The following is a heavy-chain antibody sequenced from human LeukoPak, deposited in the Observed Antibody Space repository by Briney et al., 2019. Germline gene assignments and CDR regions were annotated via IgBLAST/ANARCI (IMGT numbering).Heavy chain of an antibody. V-gene: IGHV4-39*01. J-gene: IGHJ4*02. D-gene: IGHD2-2*01. CDR3: ARQPGYFIITSCPPPHY. CDR2: IYYSGST. Sequence: SETLSLTCTVSGGSISSSSYYWGWIRQPPGKGLEWIGSIYYSGSTYYNPSLKSRVTISVDTSKNQFSLKPSSVTAADTAVYYCARQPGYFIITSCPPPHYWGQGTLVTVSS. CDR1: GGSISSSSYY.